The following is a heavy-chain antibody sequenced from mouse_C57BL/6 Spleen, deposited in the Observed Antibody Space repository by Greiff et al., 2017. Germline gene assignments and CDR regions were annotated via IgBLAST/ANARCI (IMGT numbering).Heavy chain of an antibody. CDR3: ARRVTVVATDYAMDY. CDR1: GYTFTSYT. V-gene: IGHV1-4*01. J-gene: IGHJ4*01. CDR2: INPSSGYT. D-gene: IGHD1-1*01. Sequence: VQGVESGAELARPGASVKMSCKASGYTFTSYTMHWVKQRPGQGLEWIGYINPSSGYTKYNQKFKDKATLTADKSSSTAYMQLSSLTSEDSAVYYCARRVTVVATDYAMDYWGQGTSVTVSS.